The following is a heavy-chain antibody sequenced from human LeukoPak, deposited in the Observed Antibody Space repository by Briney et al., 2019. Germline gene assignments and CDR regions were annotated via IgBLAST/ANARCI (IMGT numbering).Heavy chain of an antibody. V-gene: IGHV1/OR15-2*02. D-gene: IGHD1-20*01. Sequence: ASVKVSCKASGYTFTGYYMHWVRQAPGQGLEWMGWINTNNGNTNYAQKFQDRVTMTRDTSTSTAYMELRSLGSDDTAVYYCARKGCFDNCYLFDYWGQGTLVTVSS. J-gene: IGHJ4*02. CDR2: INTNNGNT. CDR3: ARKGCFDNCYLFDY. CDR1: GYTFTGYY.